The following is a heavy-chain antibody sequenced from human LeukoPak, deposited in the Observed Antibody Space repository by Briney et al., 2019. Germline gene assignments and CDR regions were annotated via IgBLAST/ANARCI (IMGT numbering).Heavy chain of an antibody. J-gene: IGHJ5*02. Sequence: SETLSLTCTVSGGSISSSSYYWGWIRQPPGKGLEWIGSIYYSGSTYYNPSLKSRVTISVDTSKNQFSLKLSSVTAADTAVYYCARTYTYHNWRTENNFWSGYYTSWGQGTLVTVSS. CDR2: IYYSGST. CDR1: GGSISSSSYY. CDR3: ARTYTYHNWRTENNFWSGYYTS. V-gene: IGHV4-39*01. D-gene: IGHD3-3*01.